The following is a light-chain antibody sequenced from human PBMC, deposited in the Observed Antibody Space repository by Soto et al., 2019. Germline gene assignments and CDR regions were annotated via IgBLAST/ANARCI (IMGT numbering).Light chain of an antibody. V-gene: IGKV1-5*03. CDR3: KQYNRYWT. CDR1: QSISTR. Sequence: DIQVTQSPSTLSASIRDRVTITCRASQSISTRLAWFQQKPWRAPKLLIYQASSLESGVPSRFRGSGSGTQFTLTISSLQPEDFATYYCKQYNRYWTFGQGTKVEIK. CDR2: QAS. J-gene: IGKJ1*01.